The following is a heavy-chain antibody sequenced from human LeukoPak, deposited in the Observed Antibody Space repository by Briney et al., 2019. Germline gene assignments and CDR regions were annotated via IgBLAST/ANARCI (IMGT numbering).Heavy chain of an antibody. V-gene: IGHV3-53*01. CDR2: IYSGDNS. D-gene: IGHD1-26*01. Sequence: GGSLRLSCAASGFSVGSNYMTWVRQAPGKGLEWVSVIYSGDNSYYADSVKGRFTISRDTSKNTLYLQMNSLRAEDTAVYYCAKDQRWESPHYLDSWGQGTLVTVSS. J-gene: IGHJ4*02. CDR1: GFSVGSNY. CDR3: AKDQRWESPHYLDS.